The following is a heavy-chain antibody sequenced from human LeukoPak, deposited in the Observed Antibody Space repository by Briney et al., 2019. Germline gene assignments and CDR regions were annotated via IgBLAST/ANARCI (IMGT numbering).Heavy chain of an antibody. J-gene: IGHJ4*02. CDR2: IYYSGST. CDR3: ASSDSSGYSDY. V-gene: IGHV4-59*08. CDR1: GGSISSYY. Sequence: NPSETLSLTCTVSGGSISSYYWSWIRQPPGKGLEWIGYIYYSGSTNYNPSLKSRVTISVDTSKNQFSLKLSSVTAADTAVYYCASSDSSGYSDYWGQGTLVTVSS. D-gene: IGHD3-22*01.